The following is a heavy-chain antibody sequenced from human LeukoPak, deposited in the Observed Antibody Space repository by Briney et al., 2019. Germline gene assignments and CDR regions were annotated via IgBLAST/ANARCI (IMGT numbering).Heavy chain of an antibody. CDR2: IYYSGST. CDR3: ARDSSGGYYGSGSYRFDY. CDR1: GGSISSYY. V-gene: IGHV4-59*01. J-gene: IGHJ4*02. Sequence: SETLSLTCTVSGGSISSYYWSWIRQPPGKGLEWIGYIYYSGSTNYKPSLKSRVTISVDTSKNQFSLKLSSVTAADTAVYYCARDSSGGYYGSGSYRFDYWGQGTLVTVSS. D-gene: IGHD3-10*01.